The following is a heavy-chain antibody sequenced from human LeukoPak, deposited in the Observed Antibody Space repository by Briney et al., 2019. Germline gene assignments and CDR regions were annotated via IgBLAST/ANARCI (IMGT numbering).Heavy chain of an antibody. CDR2: IDSDGRIT. J-gene: IGHJ4*02. CDR3: ARDYNWNPPDY. D-gene: IGHD1-1*01. V-gene: IGHV3-74*01. Sequence: GGSLRLSCAASGFAFSSHWMHWVRQAPGKGLVWVSRIDSDGRITTYADSVKGRFTISRDNAKNTLYLQMNTLRDEDTAVYYCARDYNWNPPDYWGQGTLVTVSS. CDR1: GFAFSSHW.